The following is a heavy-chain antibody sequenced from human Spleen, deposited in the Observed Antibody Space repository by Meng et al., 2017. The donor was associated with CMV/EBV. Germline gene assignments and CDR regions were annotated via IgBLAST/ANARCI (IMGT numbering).Heavy chain of an antibody. CDR1: GFTFSSYA. Sequence: GESLKISCAASGFTFSSYALTWVRQAPGKGLEWVASISGSGSKSYYADSVKGRFTISRDISKNTVYVQMNSLRAEDTAVYFCAKTNTYYYDSNSAFDVWGQGTMVTVSS. CDR3: AKTNTYYYDSNSAFDV. CDR2: ISGSGSKS. V-gene: IGHV3-23*01. D-gene: IGHD3-22*01. J-gene: IGHJ3*01.